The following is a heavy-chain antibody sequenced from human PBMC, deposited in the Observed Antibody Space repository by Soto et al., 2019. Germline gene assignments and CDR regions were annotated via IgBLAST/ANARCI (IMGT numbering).Heavy chain of an antibody. Sequence: EVQLVESGGGLVQPGRALRQSCAASGFTFDDYAMHWVRQAPGKGLEWVSGISWNSGSIGYADSVKGRFTISRDNAKNSLYLQMNSLRAEDTALYYCAKAPGYRNSSSSEDWLDPWGQGTLVTVSS. D-gene: IGHD6-6*01. CDR2: ISWNSGSI. J-gene: IGHJ5*02. V-gene: IGHV3-9*01. CDR3: AKAPGYRNSSSSEDWLDP. CDR1: GFTFDDYA.